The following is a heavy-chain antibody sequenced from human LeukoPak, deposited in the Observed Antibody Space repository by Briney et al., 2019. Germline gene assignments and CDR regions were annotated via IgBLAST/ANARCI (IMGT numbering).Heavy chain of an antibody. V-gene: IGHV4-30-4*01. J-gene: IGHJ4*02. CDR1: GGSISSGDYY. D-gene: IGHD6-19*01. CDR2: IYYSGST. CDR3: ARGLRGSGWYGPYFDY. Sequence: SQTLSLTCTVSGGSISSGDYYWSWIRQPPGKGLGWIGYIYYSGSTYYNPSLKSRVTISVDTSKNQFSLKLSSVTAADTAVYYCARGLRGSGWYGPYFDYWGQGTLVTVSS.